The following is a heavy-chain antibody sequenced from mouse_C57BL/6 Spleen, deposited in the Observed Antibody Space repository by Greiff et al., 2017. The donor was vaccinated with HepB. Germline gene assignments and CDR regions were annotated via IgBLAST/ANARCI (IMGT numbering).Heavy chain of an antibody. CDR1: GYSITSGYD. CDR3: ARDRHYYGGHWYFDV. CDR2: ISYSGST. Sequence: VQLKESGPGLVKPSQSLSLTCTVTGYSITSGYDWHWIRHFPGNQLEWMGYISYSGSTNYNPSLKNRITITHDTSKNHFFLKLNSLTTEDTATYYCARDRHYYGGHWYFDVWGTGTTVTVSS. V-gene: IGHV3-1*01. J-gene: IGHJ1*03. D-gene: IGHD1-1*01.